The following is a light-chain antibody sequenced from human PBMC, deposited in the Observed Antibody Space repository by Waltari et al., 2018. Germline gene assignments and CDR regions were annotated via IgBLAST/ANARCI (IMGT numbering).Light chain of an antibody. J-gene: IGKJ1*01. V-gene: IGKV1-39*01. Sequence: DIQMTQSPSSLSAPVGDRVAITCRASQSIGGHLNWYQHKPGKAPKLLMFAVSSLHSGVPSRFSGSSSAPEFTLTIDNLQPEDFAIYYCQQTSSAPFTFGPGTRVEIK. CDR1: QSIGGH. CDR3: QQTSSAPFT. CDR2: AVS.